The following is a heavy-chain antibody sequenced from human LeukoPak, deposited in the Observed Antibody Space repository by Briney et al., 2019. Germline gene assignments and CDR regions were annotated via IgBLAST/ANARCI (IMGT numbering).Heavy chain of an antibody. CDR1: GGSISSSSYY. CDR2: IYYSGST. Sequence: PSETLSLTCTVSGGSISSSSYYWGWIRQPPGKGLEWIGSIYYSGSTYYNPSLKSRVTISVDTSKNQFSLKLSSVTPADIAVYYCARHPVITIFGGVWGQGTTVTVSS. J-gene: IGHJ6*02. D-gene: IGHD3-3*01. CDR3: ARHPVITIFGGV. V-gene: IGHV4-39*01.